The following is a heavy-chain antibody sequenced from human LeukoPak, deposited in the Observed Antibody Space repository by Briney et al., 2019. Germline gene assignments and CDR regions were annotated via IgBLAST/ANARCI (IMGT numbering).Heavy chain of an antibody. CDR2: IRSKAYGETA. CDR3: TRDRGAYNLYDY. Sequence: GGSLRLSCTASGFTFGDYAMSWIRPAPGKGLEWVGFIRSKAYGETADYAASVKGRFTISRDDSKAIAYLQMNSLKTEDTAVYHCTRDRGAYNLYDYWGQGTLVTVSS. CDR1: GFTFGDYA. V-gene: IGHV3-49*03. D-gene: IGHD1-1*01. J-gene: IGHJ4*02.